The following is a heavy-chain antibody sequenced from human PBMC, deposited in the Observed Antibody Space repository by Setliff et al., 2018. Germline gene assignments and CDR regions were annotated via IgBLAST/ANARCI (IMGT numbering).Heavy chain of an antibody. CDR1: GGPINSDRYY. D-gene: IGHD3-22*01. Sequence: PSETLSLTCTVSGGPINSDRYYWGWIRQPPGKGLEWIGSMYSSGSTNYNPSLKSRVTISVDTSKNQFSLKLSSVTAADTAVYYCARSRGYTHDSSGYYYDHYYYYYMDVWGKGTPVTVSS. J-gene: IGHJ6*03. V-gene: IGHV4-39*07. CDR2: MYSSGST. CDR3: ARSRGYTHDSSGYYYDHYYYYYMDV.